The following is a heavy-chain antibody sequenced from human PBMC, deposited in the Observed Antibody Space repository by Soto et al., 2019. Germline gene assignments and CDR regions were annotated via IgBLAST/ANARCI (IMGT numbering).Heavy chain of an antibody. D-gene: IGHD3-22*01. CDR3: ARKDKSGYFNWFDP. CDR1: GYSFTSYW. Sequence: GESLKISCKGSGYSFTSYWIGWVRQMPGEGLEWMGIIYPGDSDTRYSPSFQGQVTISADKSISTVFLQWASLKASDTAVYFCARKDKSGYFNWFDPWGQGTLVTVSS. CDR2: IYPGDSDT. V-gene: IGHV5-51*01. J-gene: IGHJ5*02.